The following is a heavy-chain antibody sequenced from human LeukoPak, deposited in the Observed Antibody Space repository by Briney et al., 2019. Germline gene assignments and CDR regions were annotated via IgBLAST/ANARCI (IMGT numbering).Heavy chain of an antibody. D-gene: IGHD4-11*01. J-gene: IGHJ4*02. CDR1: RFTFSDYA. CDR3: TRAPYSNYVNLDY. Sequence: GGSLRLSCSASRFTFSDYAMSWVRQAPGKGLEWVGFIRSKAFGGTTEYAASVKGRFTISRDDSNSIAYLQMNSLKTEDTGVYYCTRAPYSNYVNLDYWGQGTLVTVSS. V-gene: IGHV3-49*04. CDR2: IRSKAFGGTT.